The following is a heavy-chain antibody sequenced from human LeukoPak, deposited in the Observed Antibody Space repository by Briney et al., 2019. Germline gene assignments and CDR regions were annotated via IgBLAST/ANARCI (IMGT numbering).Heavy chain of an antibody. D-gene: IGHD3-22*01. CDR1: GGSISSYY. CDR3: ARNTYYYDSSGYNWFDP. V-gene: IGHV4-59*01. CDR2: IYYSGST. Sequence: SETLSLTCTVSGGSISSYYWSWIRQPLGKGLEWIGYIYYSGSTNYNPSLKSRVTISVDTSKNQFSLKLSSVTAADTAVYYCARNTYYYDSSGYNWFDPWGQGTLVTVSS. J-gene: IGHJ5*02.